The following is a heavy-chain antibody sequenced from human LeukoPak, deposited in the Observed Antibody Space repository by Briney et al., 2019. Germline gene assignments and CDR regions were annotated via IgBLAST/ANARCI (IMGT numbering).Heavy chain of an antibody. CDR2: ISYDGSNK. Sequence: GGSLRLSCAACGFTFSSYGMHWVRQTPGKGLEWVAVISYDGSNKYYADSVKGRFTIYRDNSKNTLYLQMNSLRAEDTAVYYCAKDSTTVTTSMGEAFDIWGQGTMVAVSS. V-gene: IGHV3-30*18. J-gene: IGHJ3*02. D-gene: IGHD4-17*01. CDR1: GFTFSSYG. CDR3: AKDSTTVTTSMGEAFDI.